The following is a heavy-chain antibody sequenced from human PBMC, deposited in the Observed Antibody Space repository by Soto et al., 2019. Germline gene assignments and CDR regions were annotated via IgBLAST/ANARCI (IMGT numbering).Heavy chain of an antibody. CDR1: GFTFSSYA. CDR2: ISGSGGST. J-gene: IGHJ4*02. V-gene: IGHV3-23*01. Sequence: EVPLLESGGGLVQPGGSLRLSCAASGFTFSSYAMSWVRQAPGKGLEWVSAISGSGGSTYYADSVKGRFTISRDNSKNTLYLHMNSLRAEDTAVYYCAKEGHDSSGYYPGYWGQGTLVTVSS. CDR3: AKEGHDSSGYYPGY. D-gene: IGHD3-22*01.